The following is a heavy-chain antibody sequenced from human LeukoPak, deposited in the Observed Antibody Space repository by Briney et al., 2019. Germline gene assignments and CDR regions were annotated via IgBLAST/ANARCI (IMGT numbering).Heavy chain of an antibody. D-gene: IGHD3-10*01. J-gene: IGHJ4*02. V-gene: IGHV5-51*01. CDR2: IYPGDSAT. CDR1: GYSFTNYW. Sequence: GESLKISCKGSGYSFTNYWIGWVRQMPGKGLEWMGIIYPGDSATTYSPSFQGQITISADKSISTAYLQWSSLKAPDTAIYYCALHPAQGSGSLDYWGQGTLVTVSS. CDR3: ALHPAQGSGSLDY.